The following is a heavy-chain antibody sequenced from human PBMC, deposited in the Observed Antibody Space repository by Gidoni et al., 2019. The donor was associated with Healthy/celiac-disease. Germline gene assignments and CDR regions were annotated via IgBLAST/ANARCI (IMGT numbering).Heavy chain of an antibody. D-gene: IGHD3-3*01. CDR2: INPNSGGT. V-gene: IGHV1-2*02. CDR1: GYTFTGDY. J-gene: IGHJ4*02. Sequence: QVQLVQSGAEVKKPGASVKVSCKASGYTFTGDYLPWVRPAPGQGLEWMGWINPNSGGTNYAQKFQGRVTMTRDTSISTAYMELSRLRSDDTAVYYCARASDYDFWSGYRSPDRFDYWGQGTLVTVSS. CDR3: ARASDYDFWSGYRSPDRFDY.